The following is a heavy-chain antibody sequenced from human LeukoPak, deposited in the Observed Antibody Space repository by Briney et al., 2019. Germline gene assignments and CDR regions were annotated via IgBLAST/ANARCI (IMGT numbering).Heavy chain of an antibody. CDR3: ARVSAAGDYFDY. CDR1: GFTFSSYA. J-gene: IGHJ4*02. D-gene: IGHD6-13*01. V-gene: IGHV3-30-3*01. CDR2: ISYDGSNK. Sequence: GGSLRLSCAASGFTFSSYAMHWVRQAPGKGLEWVAVISYDGSNKYYADSVKGRFTISRDNSKNTLYLQMNSLRAEDTAVYYCARVSAAGDYFDYWGQGTLVTVS.